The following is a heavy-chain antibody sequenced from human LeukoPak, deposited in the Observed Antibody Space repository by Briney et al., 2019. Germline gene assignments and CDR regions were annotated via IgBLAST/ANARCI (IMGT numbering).Heavy chain of an antibody. Sequence: GGSLRLSCAASGVTFSSYEMNWVRQAPGKGLEWVSYISSSGSTIYYADSVKGRFTISRDNAKNSLYLQMNSLRAEDTAVYYCARSVGMATIDYWGQGTLVTASS. CDR1: GVTFSSYE. V-gene: IGHV3-48*03. D-gene: IGHD5-12*01. CDR3: ARSVGMATIDY. CDR2: ISSSGSTI. J-gene: IGHJ4*02.